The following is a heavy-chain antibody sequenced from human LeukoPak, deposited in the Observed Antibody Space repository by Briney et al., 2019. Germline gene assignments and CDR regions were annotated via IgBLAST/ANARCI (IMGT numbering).Heavy chain of an antibody. V-gene: IGHV4-39*01. CDR3: ASLTNYYGSGSYLL. CDR2: IYYSGST. J-gene: IGHJ4*02. CDR1: GGSISSSSYY. D-gene: IGHD3-10*01. Sequence: KPSETPSLTCTVSGGSISSSSYYWGWIRQPPGKGLEWIGSIYYSGSTYYNPSLKSRVTISVDTSKNQFSLKLSSVTAADTAVYYCASLTNYYGSGSYLLWGQGTLVTVSS.